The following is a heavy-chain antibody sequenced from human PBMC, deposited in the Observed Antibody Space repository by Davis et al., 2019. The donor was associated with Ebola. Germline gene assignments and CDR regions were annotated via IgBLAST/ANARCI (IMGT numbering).Heavy chain of an antibody. Sequence: GESLKISCEGSGYTFTNYWISWLRQVPGKGLEWMGRIDPTDSYTNYSPSFQGHVTISADKSISTAYLQWSSLKASDTAMYYCASCPYYYYGMDAWGQGTTVTVSS. V-gene: IGHV5-10-1*01. CDR3: ASCPYYYYGMDA. CDR2: IDPTDSYT. J-gene: IGHJ6*02. CDR1: GYTFTNYW.